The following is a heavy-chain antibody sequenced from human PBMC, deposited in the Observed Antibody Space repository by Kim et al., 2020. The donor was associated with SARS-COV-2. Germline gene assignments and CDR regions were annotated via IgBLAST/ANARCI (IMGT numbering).Heavy chain of an antibody. Sequence: SETLSLTCTVSGGSFSDFQWSWVRQPAGKGLEWIGRVHISGRTDYNPSLKSRVTMSVDTSKNQFSLRLNSMTAADTAVYYCARGGSQSYYYFDFWGQGTL. CDR1: GGSFSDFQ. V-gene: IGHV4-4*07. CDR2: VHISGRT. J-gene: IGHJ4*02. CDR3: ARGGSQSYYYFDF. D-gene: IGHD2-21*01.